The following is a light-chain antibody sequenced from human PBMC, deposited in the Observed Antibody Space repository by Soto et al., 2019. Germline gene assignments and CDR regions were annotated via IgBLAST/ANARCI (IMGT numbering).Light chain of an antibody. CDR2: DAS. CDR3: HQYNNWPIT. J-gene: IGKJ5*01. Sequence: EIVMTQSPATLSVSPGERATLSCRASQSVSTNLAWYQQKPGQAPRLLIYDASTRATGLPARFSGSGSGTEFTLTISSLQSEDFGVYYCHQYNNWPITFGQGTRVEI. CDR1: QSVSTN. V-gene: IGKV3-15*01.